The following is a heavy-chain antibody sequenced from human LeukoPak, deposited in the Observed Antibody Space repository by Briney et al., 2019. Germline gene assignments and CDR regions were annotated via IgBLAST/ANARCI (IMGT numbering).Heavy chain of an antibody. CDR1: GGSISSYY. V-gene: IGHV4-4*09. CDR3: ARQRPTFYDFWSGYSLGRFDP. Sequence: SETLSLTCTVSGGSISSYYWSWIRQPPGKGLEWIGYIYTSGSTNYNPSLKGRVTISVDTSKNQFSLKLSSVTAADTAVYYCARQRPTFYDFWSGYSLGRFDPWGQGTLVTVSS. J-gene: IGHJ5*02. CDR2: IYTSGST. D-gene: IGHD3-3*01.